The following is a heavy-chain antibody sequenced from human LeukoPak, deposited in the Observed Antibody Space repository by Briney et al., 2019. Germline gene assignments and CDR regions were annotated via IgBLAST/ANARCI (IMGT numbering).Heavy chain of an antibody. CDR3: ARDSRDSSGYYHGAFDY. D-gene: IGHD3-22*01. J-gene: IGHJ4*01. CDR2: IYTSGST. Sequence: SETLSLTCTVSGGSISSSSYYWGWIRQPPGKGLEWIGRIYTSGSTNYNPSLESRVTISVDTSKNQFSLKLSSVTAADTAVYYCARDSRDSSGYYHGAFDYWGQGTLVTVSS. V-gene: IGHV4-39*07. CDR1: GGSISSSSYY.